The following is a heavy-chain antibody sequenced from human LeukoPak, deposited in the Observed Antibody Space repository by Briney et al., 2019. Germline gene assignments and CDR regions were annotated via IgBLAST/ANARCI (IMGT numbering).Heavy chain of an antibody. CDR1: GFTFSSYA. CDR2: ISGNGVNT. CDR3: ATYIAAAGPQPYYYYYYMDV. D-gene: IGHD6-13*01. J-gene: IGHJ6*03. Sequence: PGGSLRLSCAASGFTFSSYAMSWVRQAPGKGLEWVSAISGNGVNTYYADSVKGRFTISRDNAKNSLYLQMNSLRAEDTAVYYCATYIAAAGPQPYYYYYYMDVWGKGTTVTVSS. V-gene: IGHV3-23*01.